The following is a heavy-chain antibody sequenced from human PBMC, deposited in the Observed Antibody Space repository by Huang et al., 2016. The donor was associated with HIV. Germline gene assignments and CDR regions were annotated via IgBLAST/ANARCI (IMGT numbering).Heavy chain of an antibody. J-gene: IGHJ3*02. D-gene: IGHD2-15*01. CDR3: ATSTPDVGAGVLRSAFDI. CDR1: GYTVSELS. Sequence: GASVRVSCKVSGYTVSELSLHWVRQAPEKGLEWMGGFDPEEGETIYAQRLQGRVTMTEDTSTDTAYMELSSLRPEDTVVYYCATSTPDVGAGVLRSAFDIWGQGTMVTVSS. V-gene: IGHV1-24*01. CDR2: FDPEEGET.